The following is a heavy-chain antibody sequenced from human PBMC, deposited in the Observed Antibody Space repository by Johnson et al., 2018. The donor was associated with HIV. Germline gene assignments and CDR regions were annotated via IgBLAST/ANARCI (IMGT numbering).Heavy chain of an antibody. V-gene: IGHV3-74*02. D-gene: IGHD3-22*01. Sequence: EVQLVESGGGLVQSGGSLRLSCAASGFTFSNHWMHWVRQAPGKGLVWVSRINSIGNVDSVKGRFTISRDNVKRSLYLQMNSLRVEDTALYYCARVRTGDSSGYHDAFDIWGQGTMVTVSS. CDR3: ARVRTGDSSGYHDAFDI. CDR1: GFTFSNHW. CDR2: INSI. J-gene: IGHJ3*02.